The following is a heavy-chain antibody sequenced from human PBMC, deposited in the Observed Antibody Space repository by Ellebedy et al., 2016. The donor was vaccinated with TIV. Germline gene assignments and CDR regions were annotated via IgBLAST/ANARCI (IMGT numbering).Heavy chain of an antibody. CDR2: IIPIFGTA. CDR1: RGTFSSYA. V-gene: IGHV1-69*13. D-gene: IGHD6-6*01. J-gene: IGHJ4*02. CDR3: ARDRVKYSSSSYYFDY. Sequence: SVKVSXKASRGTFSSYAISWVRQAPGQGLEWMGGIIPIFGTANYAQKFQGRVTITADESTSTAYMELSSLRSEDTAVYYCARDRVKYSSSSYYFDYWGQGTLVTVSS.